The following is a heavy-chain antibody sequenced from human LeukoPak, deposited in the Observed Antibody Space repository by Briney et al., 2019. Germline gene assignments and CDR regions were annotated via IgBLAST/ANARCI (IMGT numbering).Heavy chain of an antibody. CDR2: ISSSSSYI. CDR3: ARDVLRYFDWSSAFDY. V-gene: IGHV3-21*01. Sequence: PGVSLRLSCAASGFTFSSYSMNWVRQAPGKGLEWVSSISSSSSYIYYADSVKGRFTISRDNAKNSLYLHMNSLRAEDTAVYYCARDVLRYFDWSSAFDYWGQGTLVTVSS. D-gene: IGHD3-9*01. CDR1: GFTFSSYS. J-gene: IGHJ4*02.